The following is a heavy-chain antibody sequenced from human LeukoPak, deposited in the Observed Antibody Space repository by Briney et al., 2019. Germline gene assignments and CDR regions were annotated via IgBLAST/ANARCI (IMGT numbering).Heavy chain of an antibody. D-gene: IGHD4-17*01. CDR1: GGTFSSYA. J-gene: IGHJ4*02. CDR3: ARDYGDYHFDY. CDR2: IIPIFGTA. Sequence: SVNVSCKASGGTFSSYAISWVRQAPGQGLEWMGGIIPIFGTANYAQKFQGRVTITADESTSTAYMELSSLRSEDTAVSYCARDYGDYHFDYWGQGTLVTVSS. V-gene: IGHV1-69*13.